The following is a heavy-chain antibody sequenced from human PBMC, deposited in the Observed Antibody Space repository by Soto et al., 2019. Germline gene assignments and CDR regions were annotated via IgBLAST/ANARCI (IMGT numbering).Heavy chain of an antibody. Sequence: QVQLVESGGGVVQPGRSLRLSCAASGFTFSSYGMHWVRQAPGKGLEWVAGIWYDGSNKYYADSVKGRFTISRDNSKNTLYLQMNSLRAEDTAVYYCARRGWVSTVKHYYMDVWGKGTTVTVSS. CDR3: ARRGWVSTVKHYYMDV. D-gene: IGHD3-16*01. J-gene: IGHJ6*03. CDR1: GFTFSSYG. CDR2: IWYDGSNK. V-gene: IGHV3-33*01.